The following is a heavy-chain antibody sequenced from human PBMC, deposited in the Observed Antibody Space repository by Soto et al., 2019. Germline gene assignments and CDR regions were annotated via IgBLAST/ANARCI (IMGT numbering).Heavy chain of an antibody. J-gene: IGHJ4*02. CDR3: AKGLGRYVPPYDH. Sequence: GGSLRLSCAASGFTFSSYAINWVRQAPGKGLEWVSAISGSGDSTNYADSVKGRFTISRDNSKNTLYLQMNSLRVEDTAVYYGAKGLGRYVPPYDHWGQGTLVTVSS. D-gene: IGHD3-16*01. CDR1: GFTFSSYA. CDR2: ISGSGDST. V-gene: IGHV3-23*01.